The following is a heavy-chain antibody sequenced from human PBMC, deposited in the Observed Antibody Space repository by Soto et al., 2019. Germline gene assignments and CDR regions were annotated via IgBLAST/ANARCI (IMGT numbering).Heavy chain of an antibody. CDR3: XXXXXXXXXXXXXXXXLDV. CDR1: GFTVSSKY. V-gene: IGHV3-66*01. Sequence: EVQLVESGGGLVQPGGSLRLSCAASGFTVSSKYMSWVRQAPGKGLEWVSLIQSGGPTYYADSVKGRFTISRDTSENTXXXXXXXXXXXXXXXXXXXXXXXXXXXXXXXXXXLDVWGKGTTVTVSS. CDR2: IQSGGPT. J-gene: IGHJ6*04.